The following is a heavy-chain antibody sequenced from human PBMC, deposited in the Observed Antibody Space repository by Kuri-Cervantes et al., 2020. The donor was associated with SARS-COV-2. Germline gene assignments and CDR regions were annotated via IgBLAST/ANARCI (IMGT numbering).Heavy chain of an antibody. D-gene: IGHD3-3*01. CDR1: GGSFSGYY. V-gene: IGHV4-34*01. CDR2: INHSGST. J-gene: IGHJ5*02. Sequence: ESLKISCAVYGGSFSGYYWSWIRQPPGKGLEWIGEINHSGSTNYNPSLKSRVTISVDTSKNQFSLKLSPVTAADTAVYYCARAPDYYDFWSGYYRNWFDPWGQGTLVTVSS. CDR3: ARAPDYYDFWSGYYRNWFDP.